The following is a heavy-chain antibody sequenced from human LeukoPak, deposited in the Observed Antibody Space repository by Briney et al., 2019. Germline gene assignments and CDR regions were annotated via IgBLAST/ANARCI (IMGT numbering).Heavy chain of an antibody. V-gene: IGHV1-18*01. Sequence: ASVKLSCNASGYTFTSNGISWERHAPGPGLELMGWSSAYNSNRNYAQKLQGRVTMNTDTSTNTGYMELRSLRSDDTAVYYCAREYGSGSYTGIDYWGQGTLVTVSS. D-gene: IGHD3-10*01. CDR1: GYTFTSNG. CDR3: AREYGSGSYTGIDY. CDR2: SSAYNSNR. J-gene: IGHJ4*02.